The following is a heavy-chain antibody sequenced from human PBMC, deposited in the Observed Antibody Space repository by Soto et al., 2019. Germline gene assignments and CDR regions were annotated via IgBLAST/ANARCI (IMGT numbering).Heavy chain of an antibody. Sequence: PSETLSLTCTVSGGSISSYYWSWIRQPPGKGLYCIGYFYYSGSTNYNPSLKSRVTISVDTSNNQFSLKLSSVTAADTAVYYCARVDFWSGYRLGTFDYWVQGTLVTVS. J-gene: IGHJ4*02. D-gene: IGHD3-3*01. CDR1: GGSISSYY. V-gene: IGHV4-59*01. CDR3: ARVDFWSGYRLGTFDY. CDR2: FYYSGST.